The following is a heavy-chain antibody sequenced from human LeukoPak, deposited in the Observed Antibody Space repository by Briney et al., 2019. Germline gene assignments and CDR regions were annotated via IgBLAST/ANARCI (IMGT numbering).Heavy chain of an antibody. CDR2: ISWNSGSI. J-gene: IGHJ6*02. Sequence: SLRLSCAASGFTFDDYAMHWVRQSPGKGLEWVSGISWNSGSIVYADSVKGRFTISRDNATTSLYLQMNSLRAEDTALYYCAKDIGTVAAVARYYYYGMDVWGQGTMVTVSS. CDR1: GFTFDDYA. CDR3: AKDIGTVAAVARYYYYGMDV. V-gene: IGHV3-9*01. D-gene: IGHD2-15*01.